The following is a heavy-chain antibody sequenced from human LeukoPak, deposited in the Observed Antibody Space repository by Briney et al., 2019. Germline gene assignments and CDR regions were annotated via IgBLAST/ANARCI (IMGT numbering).Heavy chain of an antibody. CDR1: GFTFSSYG. Sequence: PGGSLRLSCAASGFTFSSYGMSWVRQAPGKGLEWVSAISGSGGSTYYADSVKGRFTISRDNSKNTLYLQMNSLRAEDTAVYYCAKDEYPGIYYYYMDVWGKGTTVTVSS. CDR2: ISGSGGST. D-gene: IGHD3-10*01. V-gene: IGHV3-23*01. CDR3: AKDEYPGIYYYYMDV. J-gene: IGHJ6*03.